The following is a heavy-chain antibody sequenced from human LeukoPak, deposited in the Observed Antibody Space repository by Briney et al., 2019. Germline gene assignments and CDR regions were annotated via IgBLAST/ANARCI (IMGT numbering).Heavy chain of an antibody. J-gene: IGHJ4*02. CDR1: GFTFSSYW. D-gene: IGHD4-23*01. V-gene: IGHV3-7*01. CDR2: IKQDGSEQ. CDR3: ARDYGGSSPFDF. Sequence: GGSLRLSCAASGFTFSSYWMTWVRQAPGKGLEWVANIKQDGSEQYYVDSVKGRFTISRDNGKNSLYLQMNSLRAEDTAVYYCARDYGGSSPFDFWGQGTLVTVSS.